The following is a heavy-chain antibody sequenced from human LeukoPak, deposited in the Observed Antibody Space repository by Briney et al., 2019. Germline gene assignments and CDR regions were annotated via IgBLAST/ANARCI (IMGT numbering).Heavy chain of an antibody. CDR2: ISYDGSNK. Sequence: GGSPRLSCAASGFTFSSYGMHWVRQAPGKGLEWVAVISYDGSNKYYADSVKGRFTISRDNSKNTLYLQMNSLRAEDTAVYYCAKEGDYGDYFFDYWGQGTLVTVSS. CDR3: AKEGDYGDYFFDY. D-gene: IGHD4-17*01. CDR1: GFTFSSYG. J-gene: IGHJ4*02. V-gene: IGHV3-30*18.